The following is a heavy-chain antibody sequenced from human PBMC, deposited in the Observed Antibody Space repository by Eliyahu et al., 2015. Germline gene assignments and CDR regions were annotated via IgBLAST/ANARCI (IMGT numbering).Heavy chain of an antibody. J-gene: IGHJ1*01. CDR2: YDPEQSDI. V-gene: IGHV1-24*01. D-gene: IGHD4-17*01. CDR3: AAVPHGYGDYRY. Sequence: MHWVRQAPGKGLEWMGGYDPEQSDIIYAQKFRGRVTMTEDTSTDTVYMELSSLRSDDTAVFYCAAVPHGYGDYRYWGQGTLVIVSS.